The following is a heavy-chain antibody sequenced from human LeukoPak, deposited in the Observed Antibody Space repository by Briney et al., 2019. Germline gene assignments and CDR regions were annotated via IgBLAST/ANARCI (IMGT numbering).Heavy chain of an antibody. D-gene: IGHD6-19*01. J-gene: IGHJ6*04. CDR2: ISGSGGST. CDR1: GFTFSSYA. V-gene: IGHV3-23*01. CDR3: AKLTRVTWLARSYYYYGMDV. Sequence: PGGSLRLSCAASGFTFSSYAMSWVRQAPGKGLEWVSAISGSGGSTYYADSVKGRFTISRDNSRNTLYLQMNSLRAEDTAVYYCAKLTRVTWLARSYYYYGMDVWGKGTTVTVSS.